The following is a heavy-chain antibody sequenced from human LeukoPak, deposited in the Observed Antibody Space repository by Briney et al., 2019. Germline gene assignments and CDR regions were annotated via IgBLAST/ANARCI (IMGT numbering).Heavy chain of an antibody. CDR1: GFTFDDYA. J-gene: IGHJ4*02. CDR2: ISWNSGSI. D-gene: IGHD3-10*01. CDR3: AKVPFGELYRTYFDY. V-gene: IGHV3-9*01. Sequence: GGSLRLSCAASGFTFDDYAMHWVRQAPGKGLEWVSGISWNSGSIGYADSVEGRFTISRVNAKNSLYLQMNSLRAEDTALYYCAKVPFGELYRTYFDYWGQGTLVTVSS.